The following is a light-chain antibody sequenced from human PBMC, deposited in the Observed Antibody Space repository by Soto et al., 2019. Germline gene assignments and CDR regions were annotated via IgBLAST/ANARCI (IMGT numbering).Light chain of an antibody. CDR3: QQYVSSLLT. J-gene: IGKJ4*01. V-gene: IGKV3-20*01. CDR1: QSISNNF. Sequence: EIVLTQSPGTLSLSPGDRATLYCRASQSISNNFFAWYQQKPGQAPRLLIFGASTRATGIPDRFSGSGSGTDFALSVSRLEPEDFAVYYWQQYVSSLLTCGGGTKVEIK. CDR2: GAS.